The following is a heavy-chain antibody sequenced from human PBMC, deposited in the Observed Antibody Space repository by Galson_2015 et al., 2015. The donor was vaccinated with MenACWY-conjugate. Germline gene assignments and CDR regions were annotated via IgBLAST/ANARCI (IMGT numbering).Heavy chain of an antibody. J-gene: IGHJ5*02. Sequence: SLRLSCAASGFSVTDNSFNWVRQAPGKGLEWIAMVDRDGGNIYEAYARDGFIVFRENFTNTVILLMNSLRAEDTAAYRCSRGYDWGSYFRAWGQGAQVTVS. CDR1: GFSVTDNS. CDR2: VDRDGGN. CDR3: SRGYDWGSYFRA. D-gene: IGHD2-15*01. V-gene: IGHV3-66*01.